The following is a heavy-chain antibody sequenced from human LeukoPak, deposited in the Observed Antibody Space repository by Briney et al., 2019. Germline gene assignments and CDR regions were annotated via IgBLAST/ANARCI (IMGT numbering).Heavy chain of an antibody. CDR3: ARGRGGYGDYYWYFDP. CDR1: GYTFTDYY. D-gene: IGHD4-17*01. Sequence: GASVKVSCKASGYTFTDYYIHWLRQAPGQGLEWMGWINPNGGVTKYPQKFQGRFTMTRDTSISTAYMELTRLRSDHTAVYYCARGRGGYGDYYWYFDPWGRGTLVTVSS. V-gene: IGHV1-2*02. J-gene: IGHJ2*01. CDR2: INPNGGVT.